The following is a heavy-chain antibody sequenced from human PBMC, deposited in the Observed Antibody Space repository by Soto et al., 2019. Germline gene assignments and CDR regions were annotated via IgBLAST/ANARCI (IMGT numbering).Heavy chain of an antibody. Sequence: PGGSLRLSCAASGFTFSSNSMNWVRQDPGKGLEWVSSISSSSSYIYYADSVKGRFTISRDSAKNSLYLQMNSLRAEDTAVYYCARLGSWARTTIFGVVTDVYYYYMDVWGKGTTVTVSS. CDR1: GFTFSSNS. CDR2: ISSSSSYI. J-gene: IGHJ6*03. D-gene: IGHD3-3*01. CDR3: ARLGSWARTTIFGVVTDVYYYYMDV. V-gene: IGHV3-21*01.